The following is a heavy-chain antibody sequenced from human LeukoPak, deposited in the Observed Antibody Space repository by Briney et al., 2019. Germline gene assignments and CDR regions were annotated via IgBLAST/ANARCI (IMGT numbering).Heavy chain of an antibody. Sequence: GGSLRLSCAASGFTFSSYAMSWVRQAPGKGLEWVSAISGSGGSTYYADSVKGRFTISRDNSKDTLYLQMNSLRAEDTAVYYCARDLYDWSGHPIDYWGQGTLVTVSS. V-gene: IGHV3-23*01. CDR2: ISGSGGST. D-gene: IGHD3-3*01. CDR3: ARDLYDWSGHPIDY. J-gene: IGHJ4*02. CDR1: GFTFSSYA.